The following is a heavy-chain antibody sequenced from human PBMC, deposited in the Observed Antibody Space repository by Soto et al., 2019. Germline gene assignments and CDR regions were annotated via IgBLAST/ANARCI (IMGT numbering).Heavy chain of an antibody. Sequence: EVHLVESGGGLVKPGGALRLSCAASGFTFSSFSMNWVRQAPGKGLEWISSVSGSSTYIYYADSVKGRFTISRDNSKNSLYPQMNSLRADATAVYYCARMRVAGISEYWGQGTLVTVSS. V-gene: IGHV3-21*01. CDR1: GFTFSSFS. J-gene: IGHJ4*02. CDR3: ARMRVAGISEY. D-gene: IGHD3-3*01. CDR2: VSGSSTYI.